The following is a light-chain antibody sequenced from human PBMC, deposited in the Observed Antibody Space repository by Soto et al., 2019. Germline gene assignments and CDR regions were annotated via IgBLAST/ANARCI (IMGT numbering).Light chain of an antibody. CDR3: QQYENYWT. Sequence: EIVMTQSPVTLSVSPVERATLTCRASQSVSNNLAWYQQKPGQAPRLLIYGASTRATGIPARFSGSGSGTEFTLTISSLQSDDFATYYCQQYENYWTFGQGTKVDIK. CDR1: QSVSNN. J-gene: IGKJ1*01. CDR2: GAS. V-gene: IGKV3-15*01.